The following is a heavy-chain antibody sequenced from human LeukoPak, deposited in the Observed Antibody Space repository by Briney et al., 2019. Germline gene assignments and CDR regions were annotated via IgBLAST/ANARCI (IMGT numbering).Heavy chain of an antibody. CDR2: ISWNSGDV. J-gene: IGHJ2*01. V-gene: IGHV3-9*01. CDR3: VKSGGYATAIRYFDL. Sequence: GGSLRLSCAASGFSFGGYALHWVRQAPGKGLEWVASISWNSGDVVHADSVKGRFTISRDNAKNSLYLQMDSLRTEDTALYYCVKSGGYATAIRYFDLWGRGTLVTVSS. D-gene: IGHD2-21*02. CDR1: GFSFGGYA.